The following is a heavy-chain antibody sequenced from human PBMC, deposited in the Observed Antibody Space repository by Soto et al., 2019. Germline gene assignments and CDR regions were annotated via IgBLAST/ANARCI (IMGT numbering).Heavy chain of an antibody. V-gene: IGHV4-31*03. Sequence: QVQLQVSGPGLVKPSQTLSLTCSVSGGSISRGDYYWSWIRQHPGRGLEWIGYIYHSGRTNYNPSLKSRVFISVDTSKSQFSLNLTSVTAADTAVYRCARVGSDFDAFDIWGQGTMVTVSS. CDR1: GGSISRGDYY. D-gene: IGHD3-16*01. J-gene: IGHJ3*02. CDR3: ARVGSDFDAFDI. CDR2: IYHSGRT.